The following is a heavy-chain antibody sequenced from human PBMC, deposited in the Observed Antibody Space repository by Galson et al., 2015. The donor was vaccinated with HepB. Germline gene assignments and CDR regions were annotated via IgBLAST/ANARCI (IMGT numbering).Heavy chain of an antibody. CDR2: INRNGGST. V-gene: IGHV3-23*01. CDR1: GFTFNSYA. CDR3: AKESSVRNPFDF. D-gene: IGHD3-10*01. Sequence: SVRLSCTASGFTFNSYAMPWVRQAPGQGLEWMSSINRNGGSTYYADKFKGRVTISRDTSKNTVYLEMNSLRSEDTAVYYCAKESSVRNPFDFWGQGTMVTVSS. J-gene: IGHJ3*01.